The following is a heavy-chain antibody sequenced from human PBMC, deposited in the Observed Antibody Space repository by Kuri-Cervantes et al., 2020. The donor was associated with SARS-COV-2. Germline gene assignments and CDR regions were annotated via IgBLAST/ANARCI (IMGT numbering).Heavy chain of an antibody. CDR3: ARIRHPYWYFDL. D-gene: IGHD1-1*01. V-gene: IGHV4-34*01. CDR2: INHSGST. CDR1: GFTFSSYS. Sequence: ESLKISCAASGFTFSSYSMNWIRQPPGKGLEWIGEINHSGSTNYNPSLKSRVTISVDTSKNQFSLKLSSVTAADTAVYYCARIRHPYWYFDLWGRGTLVTVSS. J-gene: IGHJ2*01.